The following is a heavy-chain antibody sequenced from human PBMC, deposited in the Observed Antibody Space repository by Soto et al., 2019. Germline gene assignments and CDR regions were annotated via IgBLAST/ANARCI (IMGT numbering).Heavy chain of an antibody. J-gene: IGHJ4*02. D-gene: IGHD6-6*01. CDR3: ARTSRFDC. V-gene: IGHV4-34*01. Sequence: QVQLQQWGAGLLKPSETLSLTCAVYCGSFSSYYWSWIRQPPGKGLEWIGEINHSGSTNYNPSLRSRVTMRVDTSKNQFSLKLSSVTSADTAVYYCARTSRFDCWGQGTLVTVSS. CDR2: INHSGST. CDR1: CGSFSSYY.